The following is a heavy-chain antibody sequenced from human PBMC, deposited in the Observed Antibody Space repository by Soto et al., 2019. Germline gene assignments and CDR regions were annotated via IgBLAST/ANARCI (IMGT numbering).Heavy chain of an antibody. CDR3: ARHSFGCSSTSCYRGGNYYYYYYMDV. CDR1: GYSFTSYW. V-gene: IGHV5-51*01. J-gene: IGHJ6*03. Sequence: GESLKISCKGSGYSFTSYWIGWVRQMPGKGLEWVGIIYPGDSDTRYSPSFQGQVTISADKSIGTAYLQSSSLKACDTPMYYCARHSFGCSSTSCYRGGNYYYYYYMDVWGKGTTVTVSS. D-gene: IGHD2-2*01. CDR2: IYPGDSDT.